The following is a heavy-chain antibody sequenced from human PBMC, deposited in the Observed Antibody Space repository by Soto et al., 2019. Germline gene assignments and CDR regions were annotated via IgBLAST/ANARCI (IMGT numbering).Heavy chain of an antibody. V-gene: IGHV4-61*03. CDR2: ISYTGRT. D-gene: IGHD7-27*01. CDR3: AREWGLLPYYVMNV. CDR1: GDSVTSGSYY. J-gene: IGHJ6*02. Sequence: SETLSLTCIVSGDSVTSGSYYWTWLRQPPGKGLEWIGYISYTGRTKYNPSLQSRVTISVDTSKNDFSLNLSSVTAADTAVYFCAREWGLLPYYVMNVWGHGTAVTVYS.